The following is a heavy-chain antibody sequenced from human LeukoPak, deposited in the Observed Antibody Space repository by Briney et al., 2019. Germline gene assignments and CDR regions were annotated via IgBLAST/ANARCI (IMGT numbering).Heavy chain of an antibody. CDR1: GGSISSYY. J-gene: IGHJ4*02. D-gene: IGHD2-2*01. CDR3: AAVVPAANFDY. V-gene: IGHV4-59*06. CDR2: IYYSGST. Sequence: PSETLSLTCTVSGGSISSYYWSWIRQPPGKGLEWIGYIYYSGSTYYNPSLKSRVTISVDTSKNQFSLKLSSVTAADTAVYYCAAVVPAANFDYWGRGTLVTVSS.